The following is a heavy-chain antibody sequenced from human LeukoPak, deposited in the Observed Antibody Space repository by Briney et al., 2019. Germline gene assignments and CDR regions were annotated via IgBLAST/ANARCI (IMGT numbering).Heavy chain of an antibody. CDR1: GFTFSSYS. V-gene: IGHV3-21*01. CDR2: ISSSSSYI. Sequence: GGSLRLSRAASGFTFSSYSMNWVRQAPGKGLEWVSSISSSSSYIYYADSVKGRFTISRDNAKNSLYLQMNSLRAEDTAVYYCARPSRGHSCGSDYWGQGTLVTVSS. CDR3: ARPSRGHSCGSDY. D-gene: IGHD5-18*01. J-gene: IGHJ4*02.